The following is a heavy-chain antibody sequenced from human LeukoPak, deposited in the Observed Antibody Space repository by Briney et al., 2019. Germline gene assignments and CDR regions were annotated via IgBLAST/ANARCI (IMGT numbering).Heavy chain of an antibody. V-gene: IGHV4-31*02. D-gene: IGHD5-18*01. CDR1: GGSISSGDYY. CDR2: IYYSGDT. J-gene: IGHJ4*02. Sequence: SETLSLTCTVSGGSISSGDYYWSWIRQHPGTGREWIGYIYYSGDTYYNPSLKSRVTISVDTSKNQFSLKLSSVTAADTAVYYCARAPRDTNSWYYFDYWGQGTLVSVSS. CDR3: ARAPRDTNSWYYFDY.